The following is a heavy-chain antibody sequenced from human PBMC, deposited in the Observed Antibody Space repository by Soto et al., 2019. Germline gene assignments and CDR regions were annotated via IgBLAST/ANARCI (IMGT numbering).Heavy chain of an antibody. J-gene: IGHJ3*02. CDR2: IWYDGSNK. D-gene: IGHD3-22*01. V-gene: IGHV3-33*01. CDR3: ARAAVYYDSSGYYPHDAFDI. Sequence: GGSLRLSCAASGFTFSSYGMHWVRQAPGKGLEWVAVIWYDGSNKYYADSVKGRFTISRDNSKNTLYLQMNSLRAEDTAVYYCARAAVYYDSSGYYPHDAFDIWGQGTMVTVSS. CDR1: GFTFSSYG.